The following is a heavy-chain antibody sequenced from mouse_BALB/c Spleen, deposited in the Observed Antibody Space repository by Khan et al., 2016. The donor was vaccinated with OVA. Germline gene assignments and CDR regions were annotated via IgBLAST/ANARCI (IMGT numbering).Heavy chain of an antibody. V-gene: IGHV3-1*02. CDR3: ADAGRWFPY. CDR1: GYSITSGYS. Sequence: EVQLQESGPDLVKPSQSLSFTCTVTGYSITSGYSWHWIRQFPGNKLEWMGYIHYGGNTNYNSSFKSRISITRDTSRNHFFLQLNAVTTEDTATYSCADAGRWFPYWGQGTLVTVSA. CDR2: IHYGGNT. J-gene: IGHJ3*01.